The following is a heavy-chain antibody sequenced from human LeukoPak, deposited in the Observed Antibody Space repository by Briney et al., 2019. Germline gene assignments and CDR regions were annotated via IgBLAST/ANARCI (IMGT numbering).Heavy chain of an antibody. V-gene: IGHV4-59*11. Sequence: PSETLSLTCAVSDDSMSSRYWSWIRQPPGKRLEWIGYVSYSGSTNYNPSLKSRVTISIDTSKNQFSLNLSSVTAADTAVYYCARLHRSGVYFDFWGQGTLVTVSS. CDR2: VSYSGST. D-gene: IGHD3-10*01. J-gene: IGHJ4*02. CDR1: DDSMSSRY. CDR3: ARLHRSGVYFDF.